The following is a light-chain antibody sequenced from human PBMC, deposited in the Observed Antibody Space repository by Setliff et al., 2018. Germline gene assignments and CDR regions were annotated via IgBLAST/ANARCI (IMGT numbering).Light chain of an antibody. V-gene: IGLV2-23*02. CDR2: DVT. Sequence: QSALPQPASVSGSPGQSITISCTGTNSYVGSYHVVSWYQQHPGKAPKLMIYDVTNRPSGVSNRFSGSKSGNTASLTISGLQPEDEADYYCSAHTPFVLFGGGTKVTVL. CDR1: NSYVGSYHV. CDR3: SAHTPFVL. J-gene: IGLJ2*01.